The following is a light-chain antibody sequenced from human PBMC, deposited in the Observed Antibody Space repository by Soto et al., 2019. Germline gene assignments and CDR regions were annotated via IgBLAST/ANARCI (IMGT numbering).Light chain of an antibody. CDR2: TTS. CDR3: SSWDDSLSGVV. V-gene: IGLV1-44*01. J-gene: IGLJ1*01. Sequence: QSVVTQPPSVSGTPGQGVIISCSNVGRHEVSWYQQVPGMAPKLLIHTTSQRPSGVSDRFSASKSGTSASLAIRGLQSDDEADYFCSSWDDSLSGVVFGRGTKVTVL. CDR1: NVGRHE.